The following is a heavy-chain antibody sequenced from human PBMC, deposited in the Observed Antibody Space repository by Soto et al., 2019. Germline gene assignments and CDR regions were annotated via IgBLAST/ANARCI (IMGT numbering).Heavy chain of an antibody. Sequence: GGSLKLSCAASGVTFSGSAGHWVRQAYGKGLEWVGRIRSKGNNYATAYAASVKGRFSISRDDSKSTAYLQMNSLKTEDTAVYYCTSQARFTAIWDYWGQGTLVTVSS. CDR3: TSQARFTAIWDY. CDR1: GVTFSGSA. V-gene: IGHV3-73*01. D-gene: IGHD3-9*01. J-gene: IGHJ4*02. CDR2: IRSKGNNYAT.